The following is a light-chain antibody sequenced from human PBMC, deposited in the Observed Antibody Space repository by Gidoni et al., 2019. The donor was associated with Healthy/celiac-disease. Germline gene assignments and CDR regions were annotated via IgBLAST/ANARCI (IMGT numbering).Light chain of an antibody. J-gene: IGLJ7*01. CDR1: SSNIGAGYD. Sequence: QSVLTQPPSVSGAPGQGVTISCTGSSSNIGAGYDVPWYQQLPGTAPKLLIYGNSNRPSGVPDRFSGSKSGTSASLAITGLQAEDEADYYCQSYDSSLSAVFGGGTQLTVL. CDR2: GNS. V-gene: IGLV1-40*01. CDR3: QSYDSSLSAV.